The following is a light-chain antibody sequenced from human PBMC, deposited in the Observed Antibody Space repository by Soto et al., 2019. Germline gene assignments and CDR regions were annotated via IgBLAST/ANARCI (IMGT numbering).Light chain of an antibody. CDR1: QDVSIS. CDR3: QQYADSPIT. V-gene: IGKV3-20*01. CDR2: DAS. J-gene: IGKJ3*01. Sequence: MLTQSPATLSLSPGDRAILSCRASQDVSISLGWYQQKPGQAPRLLIYDASNRATGIPDRFSGSGSGTDFTLTISRLEPEDFAVYYCQQYADSPITFGPGTKVDVK.